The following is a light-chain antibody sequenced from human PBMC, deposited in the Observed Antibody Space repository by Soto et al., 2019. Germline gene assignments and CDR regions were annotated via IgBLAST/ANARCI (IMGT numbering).Light chain of an antibody. CDR1: QSVDSN. CDR3: QHYDNWLLT. Sequence: EIVMTQSPATLSVSPGERATLSCRASQSVDSNLAWYQQKPGQAPRLLIFGASTRATGIPARFSGSGSGTDLGLTISSLQSEDFGVYFCQHYDNWLLTLGGGTQVDIK. J-gene: IGKJ4*01. CDR2: GAS. V-gene: IGKV3D-15*01.